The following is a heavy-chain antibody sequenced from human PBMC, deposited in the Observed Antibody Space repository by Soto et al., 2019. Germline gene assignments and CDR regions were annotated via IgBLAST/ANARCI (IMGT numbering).Heavy chain of an antibody. CDR3: ARVAKLIYDRPLLPRRSSNWFDF. D-gene: IGHD3-16*01. V-gene: IGHV4-34*01. CDR1: GGSFSGYY. Sequence: SETLSLTCAVYGGSFSGYYWTWIRQPPGKGLECIGEIDHYGSTNYNPSLKSRVTMSVDTSKNQFSLKLTSVTAADTAVYYCARVAKLIYDRPLLPRRSSNWFDFWGQGTLVTVSS. CDR2: IDHYGST. J-gene: IGHJ5*01.